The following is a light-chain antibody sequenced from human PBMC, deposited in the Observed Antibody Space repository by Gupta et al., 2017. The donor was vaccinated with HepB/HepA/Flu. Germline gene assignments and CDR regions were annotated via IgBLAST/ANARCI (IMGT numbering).Light chain of an antibody. CDR2: KAS. CDR1: QSINSW. V-gene: IGKV1-5*03. Sequence: DTQMTQSPSTLSASIGDRVTITCRASQSINSWLAWYQQKPGKAPKFLINKASTLESGVPSIFSGSRSGTEFTLTISSLQPEDFATYYCQQYDNYPLTFGGGTKVEIK. J-gene: IGKJ4*01. CDR3: QQYDNYPLT.